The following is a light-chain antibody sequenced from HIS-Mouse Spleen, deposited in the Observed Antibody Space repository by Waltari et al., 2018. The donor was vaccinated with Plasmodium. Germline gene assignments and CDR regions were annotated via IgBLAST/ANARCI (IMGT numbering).Light chain of an antibody. CDR3: QAWDSSTVV. CDR1: KLGDKY. V-gene: IGLV3-1*01. Sequence: SYELTQPPSVSVSPGQTASITCPGDKLGDKYACWYQQKPGQSPVLVIYQDSKRPSWSPERFAGSNSGNTATLTISGTQAMDEADYYCQAWDSSTVVFGGGTKLTVL. CDR2: QDS. J-gene: IGLJ2*01.